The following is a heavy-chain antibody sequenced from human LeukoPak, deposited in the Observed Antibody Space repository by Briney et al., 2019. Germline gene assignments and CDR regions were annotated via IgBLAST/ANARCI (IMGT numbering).Heavy chain of an antibody. V-gene: IGHV3-23*01. CDR2: ISGSGGST. D-gene: IGHD4-17*01. CDR3: AKERAVTTSYSYYMDV. CDR1: GFTFSSYA. J-gene: IGHJ6*03. Sequence: GGSLRLSCAASGFTFSSYAMSWVRQAPGKGLEWVSAISGSGGSTYYADSVKGRFTISRDNSKNTLYLQMNSLRAEDTAVYYCAKERAVTTSYSYYMDVWGKGTTVTISS.